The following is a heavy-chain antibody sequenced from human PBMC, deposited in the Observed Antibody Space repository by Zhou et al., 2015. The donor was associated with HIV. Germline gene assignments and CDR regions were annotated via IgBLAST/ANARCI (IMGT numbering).Heavy chain of an antibody. CDR1: GGTFSSYA. CDR2: IIPMFGTV. Sequence: QVQLVQSGAEVKKPGSSVKVSCKASGGTFSSYAISWVRQAPGQGLDWMGGIIPMFGTVQYAQKFQGRVTITADDSTSTAYMELSSLSSEDTAVYYCARVVEARYYFDYWGQGTLVTVSS. J-gene: IGHJ4*02. V-gene: IGHV1-69*01. CDR3: ARVVEARYYFDY.